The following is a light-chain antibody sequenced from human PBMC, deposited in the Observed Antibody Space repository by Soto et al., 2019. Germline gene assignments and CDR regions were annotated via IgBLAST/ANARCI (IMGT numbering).Light chain of an antibody. CDR2: EVS. CDR1: SSDIGGYKY. V-gene: IGLV2-14*01. Sequence: QSALTQPASVSGSPGQSITISCTGTSSDIGGYKYVSWYQQHPGKAPKLIISEVSNRPSGVSDRFSGSNSGNTASLTISGLQAEDEADYYCTSYSRYSVLVFGGGTKVTVL. CDR3: TSYSRYSVLV. J-gene: IGLJ3*02.